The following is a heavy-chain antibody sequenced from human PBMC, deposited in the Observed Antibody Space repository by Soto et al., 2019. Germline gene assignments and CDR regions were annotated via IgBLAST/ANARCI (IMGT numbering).Heavy chain of an antibody. CDR2: TSPIFGSA. Sequence: SVQVSCKASGGTFSSYAIIWVRQAPGQGIEGMGGTSPIFGSANYAQKFQGRVTITADKSTRTAYRELNRLRSEEMAVYYCARVLLKVVTASPYGMDVWGQGTTVAVSS. D-gene: IGHD2-21*02. J-gene: IGHJ6*02. CDR1: GGTFSSYA. V-gene: IGHV1-69*06. CDR3: ARVLLKVVTASPYGMDV.